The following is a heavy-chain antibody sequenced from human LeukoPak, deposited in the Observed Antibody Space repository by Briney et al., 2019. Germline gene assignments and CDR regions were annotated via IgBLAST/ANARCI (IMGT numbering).Heavy chain of an antibody. J-gene: IGHJ4*02. Sequence: PSETLSLTCAVYGGSFSGYYWSWIRQPPGKGLEWIGEINHSGSTNYNPSLKSRVTISVDTSKNQFSLKLSSVTAADTAVYYCARVIIVGATPYSFDYWGQGTLVTVSS. CDR1: GGSFSGYY. CDR3: ARVIIVGATPYSFDY. V-gene: IGHV4-34*01. D-gene: IGHD1-26*01. CDR2: INHSGST.